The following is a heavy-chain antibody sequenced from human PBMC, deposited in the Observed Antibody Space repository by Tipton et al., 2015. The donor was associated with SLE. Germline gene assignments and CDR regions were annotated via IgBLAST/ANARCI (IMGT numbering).Heavy chain of an antibody. CDR3: ARGGAVAGTHFDL. V-gene: IGHV4-59*01. CDR2: ISYSGST. D-gene: IGHD6-19*01. CDR1: GVSISTNY. Sequence: TLSLTCTVSGVSISTNYWNWIRQPPGKGLEWIGYISYSGSTNYNPSLKSRVTISVDTSKNQFSLKLSSVTAADTAVYYCARGGAVAGTHFDLWGRGTLVTVSS. J-gene: IGHJ2*01.